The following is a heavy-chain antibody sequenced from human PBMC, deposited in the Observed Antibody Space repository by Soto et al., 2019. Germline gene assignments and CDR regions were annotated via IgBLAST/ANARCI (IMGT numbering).Heavy chain of an antibody. CDR2: ISYSGST. Sequence: QEQLHESGPGLVKPSQTLSLPCTVSGGSIRSGGYYWSWIRQHPGKGLEWIWYISYSGSTYYNPYLKSRVTISVDTSKNQFSLKLSSVTAADTDGDYWARGPHLGYWGHGTLVTVSS. CDR3: ARGPHLGY. V-gene: IGHV4-31*03. J-gene: IGHJ4*01. CDR1: GGSIRSGGYY.